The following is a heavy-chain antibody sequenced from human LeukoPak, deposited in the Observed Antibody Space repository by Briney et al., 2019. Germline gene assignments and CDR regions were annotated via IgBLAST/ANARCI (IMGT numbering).Heavy chain of an antibody. CDR1: GFTFSTYT. J-gene: IGHJ4*02. CDR2: ITVNGGST. D-gene: IGHD2-21*01. V-gene: IGHV3-64*01. CDR3: ARVIVGCNWYHFDY. Sequence: GGSLRLSCAASGFTFSTYTMHWVRQAPGKGLEYVSPITVNGGSTYYANSVKGRFTISRDNSKNTMYLQMGSLKAEDMAVYYCARVIVGCNWYHFDYWGQGTLVTVSS.